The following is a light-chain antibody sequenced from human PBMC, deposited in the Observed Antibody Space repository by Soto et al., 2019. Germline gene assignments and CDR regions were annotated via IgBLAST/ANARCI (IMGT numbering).Light chain of an antibody. CDR3: QQYGSSPPLT. V-gene: IGKV3-20*01. J-gene: IGKJ4*01. CDR2: GAS. CDR1: QSVSSSY. Sequence: EFVLTQSPGTLSLSPGERATLSCRASQSVSSSYLAWYQQKPGQAPRILIYGASTRATGIPDRFSGSGSGTDFTIPISRLEPEDFAVYYCQQYGSSPPLTFGGGTKVEIK.